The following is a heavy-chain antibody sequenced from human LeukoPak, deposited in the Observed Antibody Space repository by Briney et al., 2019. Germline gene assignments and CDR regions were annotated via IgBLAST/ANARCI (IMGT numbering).Heavy chain of an antibody. D-gene: IGHD4-17*01. CDR3: AKDSYRRTVTTGWFDP. CDR1: GFTFSSYG. J-gene: IGHJ5*02. CDR2: ISYDGSNK. V-gene: IGHV3-30*18. Sequence: GGSLRLSCAASGFTFSSYGMHWVRQAPGKGPEWVAVISYDGSNKYYADSVKGRFTISRDNSKNTLYLQMNSLRAEDTAVYYCAKDSYRRTVTTGWFDPWGQGTLVTVSS.